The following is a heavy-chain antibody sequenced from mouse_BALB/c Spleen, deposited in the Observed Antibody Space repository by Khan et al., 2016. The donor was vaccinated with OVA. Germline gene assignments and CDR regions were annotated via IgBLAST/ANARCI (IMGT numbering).Heavy chain of an antibody. V-gene: IGHV1-4*01. Sequence: QVQLQQSGAELARPGASVKMSCKASGYTFTSYTIHWIKQRPGQGLEWIGYINPSSGYTNYNQKFKDKATLTADKSSTTAYMQLSSLTSDVSAGYYCARDGAYYRNDGWFAYWGQGTLVTVSA. CDR3: ARDGAYYRNDGWFAY. D-gene: IGHD2-14*01. CDR2: INPSSGYT. J-gene: IGHJ3*01. CDR1: GYTFTSYT.